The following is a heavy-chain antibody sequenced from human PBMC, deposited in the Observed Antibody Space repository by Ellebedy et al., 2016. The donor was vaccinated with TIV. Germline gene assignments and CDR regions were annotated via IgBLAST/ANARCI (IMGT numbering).Heavy chain of an antibody. J-gene: IGHJ4*02. CDR2: MNPNSGNT. Sequence: AALVKVSCKASGYTFTSYDIYWVRQATGHGLEWMGWMNPNSGNTGHAQNFQGRVTMTRNTSISTAYMELSSLRSEDTAVYYCARGRGYYDSKSYYKGHDYWGQGTLVTVSS. V-gene: IGHV1-8*01. CDR1: GYTFTSYD. D-gene: IGHD3-10*01. CDR3: ARGRGYYDSKSYYKGHDY.